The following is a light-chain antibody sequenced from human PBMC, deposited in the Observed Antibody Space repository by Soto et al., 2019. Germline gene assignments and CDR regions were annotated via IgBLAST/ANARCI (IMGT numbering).Light chain of an antibody. Sequence: DIQMTQSPSTLSASVGDRVTITCRASQSINNWLAWYQQKPGKAPNLLIYKASTLESGVPSRFSGSGSGTEFTLTISSLQPDDFATYYCQQHNSYSQTFGQGTKVEI. CDR3: QQHNSYSQT. J-gene: IGKJ1*01. CDR1: QSINNW. CDR2: KAS. V-gene: IGKV1-5*03.